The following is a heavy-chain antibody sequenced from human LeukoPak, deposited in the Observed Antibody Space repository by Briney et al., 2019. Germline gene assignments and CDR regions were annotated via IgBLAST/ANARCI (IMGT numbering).Heavy chain of an antibody. J-gene: IGHJ4*02. CDR2: IYYSGST. CDR1: GGSISSYY. V-gene: IGHV4-59*01. CDR3: ARNRGRLPGAY. Sequence: SETLSLTCTVSGGSISSYYWSWIRQPPGKGLEWIGYIYYSGSTNYDPSLKSRVTISVDTSKNQFSLKLSSVTAADTAVYYCARNRGRLPGAYWGQGTLVTVSS. D-gene: IGHD2-15*01.